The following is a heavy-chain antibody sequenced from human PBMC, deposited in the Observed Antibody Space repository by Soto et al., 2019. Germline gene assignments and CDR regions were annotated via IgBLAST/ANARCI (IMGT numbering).Heavy chain of an antibody. CDR1: GFTFSDYY. Sequence: PGGSLRLSCAASGFTFSDYYMSWIRQAPGKGLEWVSYISSSSSYTNYADSVKGRFTISRDNAKNSLYLQMNSLRAEDTAVYYCASPPFGQYYYGMDVWGQGTTVTVSS. CDR3: ASPPFGQYYYGMDV. D-gene: IGHD3-10*01. V-gene: IGHV3-11*03. CDR2: ISSSSSYT. J-gene: IGHJ6*02.